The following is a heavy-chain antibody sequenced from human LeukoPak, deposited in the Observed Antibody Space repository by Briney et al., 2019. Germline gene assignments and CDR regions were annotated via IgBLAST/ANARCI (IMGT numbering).Heavy chain of an antibody. CDR3: AREVINSEFDY. D-gene: IGHD3-10*01. J-gene: IGHJ4*02. CDR2: VYHSGST. CDR1: GDSINTNHW. V-gene: IGHV4-4*02. Sequence: SETLSLTCTVSGDSINTNHWWGWVRQPPGKGLEWIGEVYHSGSTNYSPSLKSRVTISIDKSKNLYSLNLNFVTAADTAVYFCAREVINSEFDYWGQGILVTDSS.